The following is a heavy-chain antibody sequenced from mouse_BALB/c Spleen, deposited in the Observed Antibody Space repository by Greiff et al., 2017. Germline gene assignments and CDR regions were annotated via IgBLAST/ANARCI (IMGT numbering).Heavy chain of an antibody. Sequence: VQLKQSGPGLVAPSQSLSITCTVSGFSLTGYGVNWVRQPPGKGLEWLGMIWGDGSTDYNSALKSRLSISKDNSKSQVFLKMNSLQTDDTARYYCARDYYGSSSAWFAYWGQGTLVTVSA. CDR1: GFSLTGYG. CDR3: ARDYYGSSSAWFAY. D-gene: IGHD1-1*01. CDR2: IWGDGST. V-gene: IGHV2-6-7*01. J-gene: IGHJ3*01.